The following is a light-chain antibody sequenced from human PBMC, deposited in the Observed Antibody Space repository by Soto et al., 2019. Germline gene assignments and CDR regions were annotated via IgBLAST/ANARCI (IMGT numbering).Light chain of an antibody. CDR2: IAS. J-gene: IGKJ2*02. CDR1: QSIVSY. V-gene: IGKV1-39*01. CDR3: QQSYRTPRT. Sequence: DIQMTQSPSSLSVSVGDRVTITCRASQSIVSYLNWYQQKLGKAPKLLIYIASNLQRGVPSRFSGSASGTDFPLTISKLQPEDFATYYCQQSYRTPRTFGQGTKLDIK.